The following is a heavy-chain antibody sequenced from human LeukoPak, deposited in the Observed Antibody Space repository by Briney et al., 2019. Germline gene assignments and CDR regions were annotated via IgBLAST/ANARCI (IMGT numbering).Heavy chain of an antibody. V-gene: IGHV3-23*01. CDR2: ISGSGTRT. Sequence: GGSLRLSCAASGFTFSTYAMSWVRQAPGKGLEWVSAISGSGTRTYYADSVKGRFTVSRDNSKNTLYLQMNSLRAEDTAIYSCAREPTAAGYVDYWGQGTLATVSS. CDR3: AREPTAAGYVDY. D-gene: IGHD3-16*01. J-gene: IGHJ4*02. CDR1: GFTFSTYA.